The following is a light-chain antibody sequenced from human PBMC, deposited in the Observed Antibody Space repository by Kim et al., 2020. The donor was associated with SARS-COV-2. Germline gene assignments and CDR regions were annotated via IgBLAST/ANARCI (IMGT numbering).Light chain of an antibody. J-gene: IGLJ2*01. Sequence: SYELTQPPSVSVSPGQTASITCSGDKLGDKYACWYQQKTGQSPVLVINQDSKRPSGIPERFSGSNSGNTATLTISGTQAVDEADYYCQAWDSSTAEFGGGTQLTVL. V-gene: IGLV3-1*01. CDR2: QDS. CDR1: KLGDKY. CDR3: QAWDSSTAE.